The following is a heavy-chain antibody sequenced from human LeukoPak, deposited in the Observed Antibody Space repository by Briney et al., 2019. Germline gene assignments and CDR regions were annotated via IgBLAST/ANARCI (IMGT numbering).Heavy chain of an antibody. J-gene: IGHJ4*02. CDR3: AKDAAVALDY. CDR2: ISGSGGST. CDR1: GFTFSSYA. D-gene: IGHD6-19*01. V-gene: IGHV3-23*01. Sequence: GGSLRLSCAASGFTFSSYAMSWVRQAPGKGLEWVSAISGSGGSTYYADSVKGRFTISRDNAKSSLYLQTNGLRAEDTAVYYCAKDAAVALDYWGQGTLVTVSS.